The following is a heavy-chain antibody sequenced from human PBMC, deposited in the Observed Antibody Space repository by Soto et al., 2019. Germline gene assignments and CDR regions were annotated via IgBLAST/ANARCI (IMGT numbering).Heavy chain of an antibody. CDR3: TRSIYP. CDR1: GDTISTGGYT. V-gene: IGHV4-30-2*02. CDR2: TFQSGIP. Sequence: PSETLSHTCDASGDTISTGGYTWVWIVQPTGKALEWIGHTFQSGIPYCNPALKSRVMISVDRSKNRFSLKVRSVTAADTAVYYWTRSIYPWGQGTLVTVSS. J-gene: IGHJ5*02.